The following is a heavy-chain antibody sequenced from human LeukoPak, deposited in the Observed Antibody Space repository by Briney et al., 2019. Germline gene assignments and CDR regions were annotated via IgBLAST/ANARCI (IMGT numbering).Heavy chain of an antibody. CDR1: GGSISSSSYY. D-gene: IGHD4-11*01. Sequence: PSETLSLTCTVSGGSISSSSYYWGWIRQPPGKGLEWIGSIYYSGSTYYNPSLKSRVTISVDTSKNQFSLKLSSVTAADTAVYYCARAPSTVRGQNWFDPWGQGTLVTVSS. CDR2: IYYSGST. V-gene: IGHV4-39*07. CDR3: ARAPSTVRGQNWFDP. J-gene: IGHJ5*02.